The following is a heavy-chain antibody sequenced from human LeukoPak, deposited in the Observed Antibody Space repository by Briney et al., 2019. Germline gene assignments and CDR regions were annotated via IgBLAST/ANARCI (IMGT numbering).Heavy chain of an antibody. Sequence: SQTLSLTCVVYGDSISSGAYSWSWIRQPPGKGLAWIGYIFHTGSTFYNPSLKSRVTISVDNSKNQFSLRLNSVTAADTAVYYCARELWFANAPGSWLDPWGQGTLVTVSS. D-gene: IGHD3-10*01. CDR3: ARELWFANAPGSWLDP. V-gene: IGHV4-30-2*01. CDR2: IFHTGST. J-gene: IGHJ5*02. CDR1: GDSISSGAYS.